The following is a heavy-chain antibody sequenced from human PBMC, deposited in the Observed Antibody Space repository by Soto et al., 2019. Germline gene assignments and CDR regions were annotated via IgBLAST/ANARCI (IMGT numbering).Heavy chain of an antibody. D-gene: IGHD2-2*01. J-gene: IGHJ4*02. Sequence: EVQVVESGGGLVQPGGSLRLSCAASGFSVTNNYMNWVRQAPGKGLEWVSIIDIGGNTYYADSVKDRFTISRDNSTNPLYIHMASLRAEDTAVYYCARGRGSTGYLGREHYFDYWGQGSLVTVSP. V-gene: IGHV3-66*01. CDR2: IDIGGNT. CDR1: GFSVTNNY. CDR3: ARGRGSTGYLGREHYFDY.